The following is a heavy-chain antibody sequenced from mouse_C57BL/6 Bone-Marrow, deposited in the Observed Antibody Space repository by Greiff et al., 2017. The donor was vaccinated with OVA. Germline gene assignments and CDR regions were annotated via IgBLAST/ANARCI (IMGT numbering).Heavy chain of an antibody. V-gene: IGHV1-26*01. D-gene: IGHD1-1*01. Sequence: VQLQQSGPELVKPGASVKISCKASGYTFTDYYMNWVKQSHGKSLEWIGDINPNNGGTSYNQKFKGKATLTVDKSSSTAYMELRSLTSEDSAVYYCARSTYYGSSYGLFDYWGQGTTLTVSS. CDR3: ARSTYYGSSYGLFDY. J-gene: IGHJ2*01. CDR1: GYTFTDYY. CDR2: INPNNGGT.